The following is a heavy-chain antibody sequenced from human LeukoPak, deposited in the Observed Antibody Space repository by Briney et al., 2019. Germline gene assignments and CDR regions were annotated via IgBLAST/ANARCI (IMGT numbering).Heavy chain of an antibody. CDR3: ARDRRHYYDSSGYPSQAFDI. CDR2: IKQDGSQT. CDR1: GFTFSAYW. J-gene: IGHJ3*02. V-gene: IGHV3-7*03. D-gene: IGHD3-22*01. Sequence: PGGSLRLSCEASGFTFSAYWMSWVRQAPGKGLEWVANIKQDGSQTYHADSVKGRFTISRDNSENTLYLQMNSLRAEDTAVYYCARDRRHYYDSSGYPSQAFDIWGQGTMVTVSS.